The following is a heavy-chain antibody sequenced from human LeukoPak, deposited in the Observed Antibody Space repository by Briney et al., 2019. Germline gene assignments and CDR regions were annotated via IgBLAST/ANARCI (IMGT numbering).Heavy chain of an antibody. CDR3: ARHGYSSSWTFDY. Sequence: SETLSLTCAVSGGSISSSNWWSWVRQPPGKGLEWIGSIYYSGSTYYNPSLKSRVTISVDTSKNQFSLKLSSVTAADTAVYYCARHGYSSSWTFDYWGQGTLVTVSS. D-gene: IGHD6-13*01. V-gene: IGHV4-39*01. CDR2: IYYSGST. CDR1: GGSISSSNW. J-gene: IGHJ4*02.